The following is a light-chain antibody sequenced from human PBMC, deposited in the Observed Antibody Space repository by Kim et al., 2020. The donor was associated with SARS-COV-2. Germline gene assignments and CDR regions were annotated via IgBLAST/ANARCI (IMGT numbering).Light chain of an antibody. J-gene: IGLJ3*02. Sequence: SALTQPASVSGSPGQSITISCTGSSSDVGGYNTVSWYQQHPGKAPKLIIYNVSDRPSGVSNRFSGSKSGNTASLTISGLQAEDEADYYCRSFTSSNTWVFGGGTQLTVL. V-gene: IGLV2-14*03. CDR2: NVS. CDR3: RSFTSSNTWV. CDR1: SSDVGGYNT.